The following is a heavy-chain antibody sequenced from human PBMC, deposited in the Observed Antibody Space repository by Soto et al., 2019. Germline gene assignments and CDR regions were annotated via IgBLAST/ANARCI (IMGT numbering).Heavy chain of an antibody. D-gene: IGHD1-26*01. V-gene: IGHV4-59*11. CDR3: ARGGGSFDY. Sequence: SETLSLTCTVSGVSIRGHFWSWIRQPPGKGLEWIGYVFHTGETTYSPSLKSRVTISVDTSNNQFSLKVRSVTAADTAVYFCARGGGSFDYWGQGTLITVSS. J-gene: IGHJ4*02. CDR1: GVSIRGHF. CDR2: VFHTGET.